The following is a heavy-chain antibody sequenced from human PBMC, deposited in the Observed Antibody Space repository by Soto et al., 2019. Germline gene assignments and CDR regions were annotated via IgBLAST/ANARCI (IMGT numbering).Heavy chain of an antibody. CDR2: MSYDGSNK. CDR1: GFTFSSYG. D-gene: IGHD4-17*01. J-gene: IGHJ4*02. CDR3: AKDRDGDYVLDY. V-gene: IGHV3-30*18. Sequence: GGSLRLSCAASGFTFSSYGMHWVRQAPGKGLEWVALMSYDGSNKYYADSVKGRFTISRDNSKNTLSLQMNSLRTEDTAVYYCAKDRDGDYVLDYWGQGTLVTVSS.